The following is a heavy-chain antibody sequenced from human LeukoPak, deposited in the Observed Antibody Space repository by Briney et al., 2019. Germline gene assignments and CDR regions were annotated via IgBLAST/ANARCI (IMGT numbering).Heavy chain of an antibody. J-gene: IGHJ6*02. V-gene: IGHV3-23*01. CDR1: GFTFSSYA. CDR3: ARENYYGSGSPYPRPMDV. D-gene: IGHD3-10*01. Sequence: GGSLRLSCAASGFTFSSYAMSWVRRAPGKGLEWVSTISGSGGGTYYAGSVKGRFTISRDNSKNTLYLQMNSLRVEDTAVYYCARENYYGSGSPYPRPMDVWGQGTTVTVSS. CDR2: ISGSGGGT.